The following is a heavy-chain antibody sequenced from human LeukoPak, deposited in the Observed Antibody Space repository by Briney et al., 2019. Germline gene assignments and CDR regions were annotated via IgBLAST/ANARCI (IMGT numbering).Heavy chain of an antibody. D-gene: IGHD2-2*01. CDR2: INHSGST. CDR1: GGSFGGYY. CDR3: ARRTVHCSSTSCRPGRYFDY. V-gene: IGHV4-34*01. J-gene: IGHJ4*02. Sequence: PSETLSLTCAVYGGSFGGYYWSWIRQPPGKGLEWLGEINHSGSTNYNPSLKSRVTISVDTSKNQFSLKLSSVTAADTAVYYCARRTVHCSSTSCRPGRYFDYWGQGTLVTVSS.